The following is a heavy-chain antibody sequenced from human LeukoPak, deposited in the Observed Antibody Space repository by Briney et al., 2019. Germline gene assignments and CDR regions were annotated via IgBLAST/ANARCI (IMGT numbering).Heavy chain of an antibody. D-gene: IGHD5-12*01. J-gene: IGHJ3*02. V-gene: IGHV5-51*01. Sequence: GESLKISCQGSTYSFSSYWIGWVRQMSGKGLEWMGIIYPGDSHTRYSPSFQGHITISADRSISTAYLQWSSLKASDTAMYYCARLLGGYRGYDSVFDTWGLGTLVTVSS. CDR1: TYSFSSYW. CDR3: ARLLGGYRGYDSVFDT. CDR2: IYPGDSHT.